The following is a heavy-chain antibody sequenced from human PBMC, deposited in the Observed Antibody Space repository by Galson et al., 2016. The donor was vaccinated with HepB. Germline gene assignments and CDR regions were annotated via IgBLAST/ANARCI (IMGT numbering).Heavy chain of an antibody. D-gene: IGHD6-13*01. Sequence: ETLSLTCTVSGGSISSSSYYWGWIRQPPGKGLEWIGSIYYSGSTYYNPSLKSRVTISVDTSKNQFSLKLSSVTAADTAVYYCARDRGSSWYIDYYYGMDVWGQGTTVTVSS. CDR2: IYYSGST. V-gene: IGHV4-39*07. CDR1: GGSISSSSYY. J-gene: IGHJ6*02. CDR3: ARDRGSSWYIDYYYGMDV.